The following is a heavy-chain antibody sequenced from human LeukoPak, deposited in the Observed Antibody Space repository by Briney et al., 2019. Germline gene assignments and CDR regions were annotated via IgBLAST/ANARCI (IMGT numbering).Heavy chain of an antibody. CDR1: GFMFSSNW. Sequence: GGTLRLSCAASGFMFSSNWMSWVRLAPGKGLEWVANIKEDGTETYYVDSVKGRFTISRDNAKNSLYLQMNSLRVEDTAVYYCAKEGRSLQTYWGQGTLVTVSS. J-gene: IGHJ4*02. V-gene: IGHV3-7*03. CDR2: IKEDGTET. D-gene: IGHD5-24*01. CDR3: AKEGRSLQTY.